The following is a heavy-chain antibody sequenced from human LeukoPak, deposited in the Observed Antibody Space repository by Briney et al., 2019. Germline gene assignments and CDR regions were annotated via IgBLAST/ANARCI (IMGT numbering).Heavy chain of an antibody. CDR2: ISTSSGYV. D-gene: IGHD3-16*01. CDR3: ARGGGTYLDAFDF. V-gene: IGHV3-21*01. Sequence: GGSLRLSCAASGFTFNSYIMNWVRQAPGKGLEWVSSISTSSGYVYYADSVKGRFTISRDNARNSLYLQENSLRAEDRAVYYCARGGGTYLDAFDFWGQGTMVTVSS. CDR1: GFTFNSYI. J-gene: IGHJ3*01.